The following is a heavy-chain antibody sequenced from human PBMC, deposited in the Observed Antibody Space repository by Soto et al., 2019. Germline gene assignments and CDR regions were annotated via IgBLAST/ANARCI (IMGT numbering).Heavy chain of an antibody. J-gene: IGHJ6*02. V-gene: IGHV1-69*12. CDR3: ARDLVAAAGHYYYYGMDV. CDR2: IIPIFGTA. CDR1: GGTFSSYA. D-gene: IGHD6-13*01. Sequence: QVQLVQSGAEVKKPGSSVKVSCKASGGTFSSYAISWVRQAPGQGLEWMGGIIPIFGTANYAQKFQGRVTITAHESTSTAYMELSSLRSEDTAVYYCARDLVAAAGHYYYYGMDVWGQGTTVTVS.